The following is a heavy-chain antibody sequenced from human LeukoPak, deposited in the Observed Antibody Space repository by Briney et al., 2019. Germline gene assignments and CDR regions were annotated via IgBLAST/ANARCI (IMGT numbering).Heavy chain of an antibody. CDR3: ARAWPIVVVVAATGIDAFDI. Sequence: SETLSLTCAVYGGSFSGYYWSWIRQPPGKGLEWIWEINHSGSTNYNPSLKSRVTISVDTSKNQFSLKLSSVTAADTAVYYCARAWPIVVVVAATGIDAFDIWGQGTMVTVSS. V-gene: IGHV4-34*01. CDR1: GGSFSGYY. CDR2: INHSGST. J-gene: IGHJ3*02. D-gene: IGHD2-15*01.